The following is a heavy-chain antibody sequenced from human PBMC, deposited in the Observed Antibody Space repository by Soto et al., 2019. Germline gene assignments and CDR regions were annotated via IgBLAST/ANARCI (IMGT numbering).Heavy chain of an antibody. Sequence: EVQLVDSGGGLVKPGGSLRLSCAAPGFTFINAWFSWFRQAPGKGREWIGRSKGKAAGGAADFAAPVRGRFSISRDDSRNTLVLQMNSLETEDTAMYYCTTDAGVGPRPIFDYWGQGTLVTVSA. CDR1: GFTFINAW. V-gene: IGHV3-15*01. J-gene: IGHJ4*01. D-gene: IGHD6-6*01. CDR3: TTDAGVGPRPIFDY. CDR2: SKGKAAGGAA.